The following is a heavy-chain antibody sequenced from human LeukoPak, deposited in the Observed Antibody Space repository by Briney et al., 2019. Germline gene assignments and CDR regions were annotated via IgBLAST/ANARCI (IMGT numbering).Heavy chain of an antibody. J-gene: IGHJ5*02. D-gene: IGHD3-3*01. Sequence: PGGSLRLSCAASGFTFSSYWMHWVRQAPGKGLVWVSRINSDGSSTSYADSVRGRFTISRDNAKNTLYLQMNSLRAEDTAVYYCARDVFWSGFPFDPWGQGTLVTVSS. CDR3: ARDVFWSGFPFDP. CDR1: GFTFSSYW. CDR2: INSDGSST. V-gene: IGHV3-74*01.